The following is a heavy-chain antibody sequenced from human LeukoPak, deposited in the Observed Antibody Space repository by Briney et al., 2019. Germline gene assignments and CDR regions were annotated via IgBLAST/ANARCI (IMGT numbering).Heavy chain of an antibody. Sequence: GESLKISCRGSEYSFTNYWITWVRQMPGKGLEWMGIIYPGDSDTRYSPSFQGQVTISADKSISTAYLQWGSLKASDTAMYYCARIRPYYYGMDVWGQGTTVTVSS. J-gene: IGHJ6*02. CDR3: ARIRPYYYGMDV. D-gene: IGHD4-17*01. CDR1: EYSFTNYW. V-gene: IGHV5-51*01. CDR2: IYPGDSDT.